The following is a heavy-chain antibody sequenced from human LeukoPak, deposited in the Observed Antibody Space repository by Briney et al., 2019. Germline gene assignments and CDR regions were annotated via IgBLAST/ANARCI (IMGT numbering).Heavy chain of an antibody. CDR2: INPNSGGT. J-gene: IGHJ6*02. CDR1: GYTFTGYY. D-gene: IGHD6-13*01. Sequence: ASAKVSCKASGYTFTGYYMHWVRQAPGQGLEWMGWINPNSGGTNYAQKFQGRVTMTRDTSISTAYMELSRLTSEDTAVYYMARGASSPPRSGMDVWGQGTTVTVSS. CDR3: ARGASSPPRSGMDV. V-gene: IGHV1-2*02.